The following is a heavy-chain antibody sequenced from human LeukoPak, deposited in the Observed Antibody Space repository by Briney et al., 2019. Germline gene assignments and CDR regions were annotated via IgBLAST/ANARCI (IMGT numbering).Heavy chain of an antibody. V-gene: IGHV3-23*01. CDR3: AKDLLYGDYASFDY. CDR2: ISGSGGST. D-gene: IGHD4-17*01. Sequence: GGSLRLSCAASGFTFSPFGMSWVRQAPGKGLEWVSAISGSGGSTYYADSVKGRFTISRDNSKNTLYLQMNSLRAEDTAVYYCAKDLLYGDYASFDYWGQGTLVTVSS. J-gene: IGHJ4*02. CDR1: GFTFSPFG.